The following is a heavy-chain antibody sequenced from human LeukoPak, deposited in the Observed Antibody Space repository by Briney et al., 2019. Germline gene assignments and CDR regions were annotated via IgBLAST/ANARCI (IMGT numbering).Heavy chain of an antibody. D-gene: IGHD2-15*01. CDR2: IYDSGHT. Sequence: SETLSLTCTVSGGSISSTTYYWGWIRQPPGKGLEWIGSIYDSGHTYYNPSLKSRVTISVDTSKNQFSLKLTSVTAADTAVYYCARECRGGSCSHAFDIWGQGTMVTVSS. J-gene: IGHJ3*02. CDR3: ARECRGGSCSHAFDI. CDR1: GGSISSTTYY. V-gene: IGHV4-39*02.